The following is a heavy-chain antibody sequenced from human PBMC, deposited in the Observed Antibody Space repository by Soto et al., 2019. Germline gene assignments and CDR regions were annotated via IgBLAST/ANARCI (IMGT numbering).Heavy chain of an antibody. CDR1: GVSITPYY. CDR2: VYHTGNT. J-gene: IGHJ4*02. Sequence: SETLSLTCTVSGVSITPYYWTWIRHPPGKGLEWIGYVYHTGNTYYNPSLKSRVTISLDTSKNQVSLRLKSVTAADTAVYYCAREQYNWKLWGQGTLVTVS. D-gene: IGHD1-20*01. V-gene: IGHV4-59*01. CDR3: AREQYNWKL.